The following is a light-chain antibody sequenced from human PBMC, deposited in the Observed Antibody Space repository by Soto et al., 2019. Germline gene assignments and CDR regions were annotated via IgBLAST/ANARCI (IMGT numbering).Light chain of an antibody. CDR2: KAS. Sequence: DIQMTQSPSTLSASVGDRVTITCRASQSIDSWLAWYQHKPGKAPKILIFKASTLETGVPSRFSGSGAETECTRTISSLQPDDAATYYCQPYNSCPRTFGQGTKVDIK. CDR3: QPYNSCPRT. CDR1: QSIDSW. V-gene: IGKV1-5*03. J-gene: IGKJ1*01.